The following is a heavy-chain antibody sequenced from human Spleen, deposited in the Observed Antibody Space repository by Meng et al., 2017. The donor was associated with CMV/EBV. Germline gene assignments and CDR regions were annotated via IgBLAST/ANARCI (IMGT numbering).Heavy chain of an antibody. V-gene: IGHV1-18*01. CDR1: GYTFTSYG. D-gene: IGHD6-6*01. Sequence: KASGYTFTSYGISWVRQAPGQGLEWMGWISAYDGNTNYAQKLQGRVTMTTDTSTSTAYMGLRSLRSDDTAVYYCARALAAPSGWFDPWGQGTLVTVSS. CDR3: ARALAAPSGWFDP. J-gene: IGHJ5*02. CDR2: ISAYDGNT.